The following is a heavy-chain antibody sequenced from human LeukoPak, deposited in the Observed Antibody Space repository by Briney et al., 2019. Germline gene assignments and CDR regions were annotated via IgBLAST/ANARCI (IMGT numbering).Heavy chain of an antibody. J-gene: IGHJ4*02. CDR2: IYYSGST. V-gene: IGHV4-39*07. Sequence: SETLSLTCTVSGGSISSSSYYWGWIRQPLGKGLEWIGSIYYSGSTYYNPSLKSRVTITVDTSKNQFSLKLSSVTAADTAVYYCARRTPRTLYLTVTTIRGLDYWGQGTLVTVSS. CDR1: GGSISSSSYY. D-gene: IGHD4-17*01. CDR3: ARRTPRTLYLTVTTIRGLDY.